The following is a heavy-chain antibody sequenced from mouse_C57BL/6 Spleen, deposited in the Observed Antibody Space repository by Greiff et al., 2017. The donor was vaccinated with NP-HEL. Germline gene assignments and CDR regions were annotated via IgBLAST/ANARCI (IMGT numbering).Heavy chain of an antibody. CDR1: GYTFTSYW. D-gene: IGHD1-1*01. Sequence: QVQLQQPGAELVKPGASVKISCKASGYTFTSYWITWVKQRPGQGLEWIGDIYPGSGSTNYNEKFKSKATLTVDTSSSTAYMQLSSLTSEDSAVYYCARVYGSSCWFAYWGQGTLVTVSA. CDR2: IYPGSGST. CDR3: ARVYGSSCWFAY. V-gene: IGHV1-55*01. J-gene: IGHJ3*01.